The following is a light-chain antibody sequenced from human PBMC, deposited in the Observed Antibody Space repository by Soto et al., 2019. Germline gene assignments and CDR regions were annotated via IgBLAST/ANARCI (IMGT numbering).Light chain of an antibody. CDR2: DNS. CDR3: QSYDSSLSASV. Sequence: QAVVTQPPSVSGAPGQRVTISCTGNSSNIGSLYDVHWYQQLPGTAPKLLIYDNSNRPSGVPDRFSGSKSGTSASLAITGLQAEDEADYYCQSYDSSLSASVFGGGTKLTVL. CDR1: SSNIGSLYD. V-gene: IGLV1-40*01. J-gene: IGLJ2*01.